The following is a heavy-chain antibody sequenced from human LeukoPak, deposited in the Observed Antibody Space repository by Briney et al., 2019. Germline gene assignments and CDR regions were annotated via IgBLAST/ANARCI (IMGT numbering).Heavy chain of an antibody. J-gene: IGHJ4*02. CDR1: GGSISSGGYS. Sequence: SQTLSLTCAVSGGSISSGGYSWSWIRQPPGKGLEWIGYIYHSGSTYYNPSLKSRVTMSVDTSKNQFSLKLSSVTAADTAVYYCARRPSRLRFLEWSDWGQGTLVTVSS. D-gene: IGHD3-3*01. V-gene: IGHV4-30-2*01. CDR2: IYHSGST. CDR3: ARRPSRLRFLEWSD.